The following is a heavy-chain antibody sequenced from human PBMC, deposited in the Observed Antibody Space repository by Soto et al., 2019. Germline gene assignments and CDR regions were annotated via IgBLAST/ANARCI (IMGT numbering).Heavy chain of an antibody. CDR2: THHSGST. V-gene: IGHV4-61*01. CDR3: AREVVPAAQFDF. CDR1: GGSVITESYY. Sequence: PSETLSLTCTVSGGSVITESYYWSWIRQSPGMGLEWIGYTHHSGSTNYNPSLQSRVTISIDTSKNQFSLKLSSVTAADTAVYYCAREVVPAAQFDFWGQGTLVTVSS. D-gene: IGHD2-2*01. J-gene: IGHJ4*02.